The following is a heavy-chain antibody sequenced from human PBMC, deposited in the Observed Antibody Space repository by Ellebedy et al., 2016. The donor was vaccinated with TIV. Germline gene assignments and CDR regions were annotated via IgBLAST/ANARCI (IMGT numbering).Heavy chain of an antibody. CDR1: GFTFTSHY. CDR2: FKIDASSA. CDR3: AGGYNSGLDF. D-gene: IGHD5-18*01. J-gene: IGHJ4*02. Sequence: GESLKISCATSGFTFTSHYMHWVRQVPGKGLVWVSRFKIDASSASYTDSVKGRFTIAADNAKSILYLQMNGLRAEDTAVYYCAGGYNSGLDFWGQGTLVTVSS. V-gene: IGHV3-74*01.